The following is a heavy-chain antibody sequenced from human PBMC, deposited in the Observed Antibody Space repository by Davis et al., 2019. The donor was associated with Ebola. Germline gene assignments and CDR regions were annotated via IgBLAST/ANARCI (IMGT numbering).Heavy chain of an antibody. D-gene: IGHD3-10*01. CDR3: ARTINLDQGVSHFDN. Sequence: GESLKISCEASGFTVSNNYMSWVRQAPGKGLEWVSTIYSDGSAYNADSVKGRFTISRDNSKNSLFLQMNSLRVEDTAVYYCARTINLDQGVSHFDNWGQGTLVTVSS. J-gene: IGHJ4*02. CDR1: GFTVSNNY. V-gene: IGHV3-53*01. CDR2: IYSDGSA.